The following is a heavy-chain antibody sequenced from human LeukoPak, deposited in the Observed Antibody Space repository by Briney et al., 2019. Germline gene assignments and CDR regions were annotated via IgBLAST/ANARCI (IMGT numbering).Heavy chain of an antibody. D-gene: IGHD3-10*01. J-gene: IGHJ4*02. V-gene: IGHV3-21*01. CDR2: ISSRSSYI. Sequence: GGSLRLSCAASGFTFSSYGMHWVRQAPGKGLEWVSSISSRSSYIYYADSVKGRFTISRDNAKNSLYLQMNSLRAEDTAVYYCARDRAYYYGSGSYGVDYWGQGTLVTVSS. CDR1: GFTFSSYG. CDR3: ARDRAYYYGSGSYGVDY.